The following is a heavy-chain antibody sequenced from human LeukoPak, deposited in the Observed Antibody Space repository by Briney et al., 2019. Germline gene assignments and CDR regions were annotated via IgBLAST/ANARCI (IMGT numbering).Heavy chain of an antibody. V-gene: IGHV1-69*01. CDR2: IIPIFGTT. D-gene: IGHD2-2*01. Sequence: SVKVSCKASGGTFSSYAITWVRQAPGQGLEWMGGIIPIFGTTSYAQNFQGRVTITADESTTTAYIELSSLRSEDTAVYCCARTRSGCSTTNCYPYDMDVWGQGTTVTVSS. J-gene: IGHJ6*02. CDR3: ARTRSGCSTTNCYPYDMDV. CDR1: GGTFSSYA.